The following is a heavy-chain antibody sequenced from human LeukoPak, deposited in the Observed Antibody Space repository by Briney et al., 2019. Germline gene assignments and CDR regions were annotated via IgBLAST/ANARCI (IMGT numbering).Heavy chain of an antibody. CDR1: GFTFSSYA. V-gene: IGHV1-2*02. D-gene: IGHD3-10*01. J-gene: IGHJ5*02. CDR3: ARDQLLWFGDRFDP. CDR2: INPNSGGT. Sequence: GGSLRLSCAASGFTFSSYAISWVRQAPGQGLEWMGWINPNSGGTNYAQKFQGRVTMTRDTSISTAYMELSRLRSVDTAVYYCARDQLLWFGDRFDPWGQGTLVTVSS.